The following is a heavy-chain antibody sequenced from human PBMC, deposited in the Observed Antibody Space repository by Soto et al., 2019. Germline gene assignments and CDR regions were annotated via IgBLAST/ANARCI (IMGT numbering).Heavy chain of an antibody. D-gene: IGHD2-15*01. V-gene: IGHV3-23*01. J-gene: IGHJ4*02. Sequence: HPVGSLRLSCAASGFTFSSYAMSWVRQAPGKGLEWVSAISGSGGSTYYADSVKGRFTISRDNSKNTLYLQMNSLRAEDTAVYYCARVVAAYYFDYWGQRTLVTVSS. CDR1: GFTFSSYA. CDR3: ARVVAAYYFDY. CDR2: ISGSGGST.